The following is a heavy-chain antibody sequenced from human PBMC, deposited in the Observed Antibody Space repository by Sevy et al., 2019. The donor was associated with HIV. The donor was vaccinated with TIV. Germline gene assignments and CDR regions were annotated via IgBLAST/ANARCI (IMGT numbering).Heavy chain of an antibody. CDR3: AREGGYSDQGMDV. D-gene: IGHD5-18*01. V-gene: IGHV3-48*01. CDR1: GFTLISYN. CDR2: ISTGRSTI. J-gene: IGHJ6*02. Sequence: GGSLRLSCAASGFTLISYNFNWVRQAPGKGLEWLSYISTGRSTIYYADSVKGRFTISRDNAKKSLYLQMNSLRVEDTAVYYCAREGGYSDQGMDVWGQGTTVTVSS.